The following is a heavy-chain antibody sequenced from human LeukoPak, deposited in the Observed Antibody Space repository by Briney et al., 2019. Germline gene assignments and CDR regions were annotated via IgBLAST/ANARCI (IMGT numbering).Heavy chain of an antibody. CDR1: GFTFSSYS. V-gene: IGHV3-48*01. CDR2: ISSSSSTI. J-gene: IGHJ3*02. D-gene: IGHD3-3*01. CDR3: ARDWRYDFWSGYYQAAFDI. Sequence: PGGSLRLSCAASGFTFSSYSMNCVRQAPGKGLEWVSYISSSSSTICYADSVKGRFTISRDNAKNSLYLQMNSLRAEDTAVYYCARDWRYDFWSGYYQAAFDIWGQGTMVTVSS.